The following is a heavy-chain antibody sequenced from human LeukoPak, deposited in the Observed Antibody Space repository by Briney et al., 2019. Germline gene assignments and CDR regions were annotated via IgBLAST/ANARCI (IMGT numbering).Heavy chain of an antibody. CDR3: ARLFQLWQPDY. CDR2: INHSGST. D-gene: IGHD5-18*01. J-gene: IGHJ4*02. V-gene: IGHV4-34*01. Sequence: SETLSLTCAVYGGSFSGYYWSWIRQPPGKGLEWIGEINHSGSTNYNPSLKSRVTISVDTSKNQFSLKLSSVTAADTAVYYCARLFQLWQPDYWGQGTLVTVSS. CDR1: GGSFSGYY.